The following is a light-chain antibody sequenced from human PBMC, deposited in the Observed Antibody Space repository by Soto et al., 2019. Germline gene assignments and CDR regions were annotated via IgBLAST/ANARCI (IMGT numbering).Light chain of an antibody. CDR2: AAS. Sequence: DIQMTQSPSSVSASVGDRVTITCRASQDISSWLAWYQQKPGKAPKLLIYAASTLESAVPARFSGSVSGKVFPPTITSLQPKDFPTYYCQQINRTPGITSGQGTRREIK. J-gene: IGKJ5*01. CDR3: QQINRTPGIT. CDR1: QDISSW. V-gene: IGKV1-12*01.